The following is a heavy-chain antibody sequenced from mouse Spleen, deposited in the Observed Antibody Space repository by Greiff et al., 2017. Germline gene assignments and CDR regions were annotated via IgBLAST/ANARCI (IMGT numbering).Heavy chain of an antibody. J-gene: IGHJ2*01. Sequence: EVKLVESGPGLVKPSQSLSLTCTVTGYSITSDYAWNWIRQFPGNKLEWMGYISYSGSTSYNPSLKSRISITRDTSKNQFFLQLNSVTTEDTATYYCARSGTFHYFDYWGQGTTLTVSS. D-gene: IGHD3-1*01. CDR2: ISYSGST. CDR3: ARSGTFHYFDY. V-gene: IGHV3-2*02. CDR1: GYSITSDYA.